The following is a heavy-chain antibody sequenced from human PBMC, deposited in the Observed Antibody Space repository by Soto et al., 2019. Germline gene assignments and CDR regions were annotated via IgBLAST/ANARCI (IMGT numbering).Heavy chain of an antibody. J-gene: IGHJ5*02. Sequence: TSETLSLTCTVSGGSISSSSYYWGWIRQPPGKGLEWIGSIYYSGSTYYNPSLKSRVTISVDTSKNQFSLKLSSVTAADTAVYYCAAESYNWKDRWFDPWGQGTLVTVSS. CDR3: AAESYNWKDRWFDP. CDR1: GGSISSSSYY. D-gene: IGHD1-20*01. V-gene: IGHV4-39*01. CDR2: IYYSGST.